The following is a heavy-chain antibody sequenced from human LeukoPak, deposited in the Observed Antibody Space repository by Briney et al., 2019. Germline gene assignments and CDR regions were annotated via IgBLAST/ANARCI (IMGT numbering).Heavy chain of an antibody. CDR3: AREIGEGYYDSSGYSD. D-gene: IGHD3-22*01. CDR1: GYSFTSNV. J-gene: IGHJ4*02. CDR2: ISAYNGNT. Sequence: ASVKVSCKASGYSFTSNVISWVRQAPGQGLEWMGWISAYNGNTNYAQKLQGRVTMTTDTSTSTAYMELRSLRSDDTAVYYCAREIGEGYYDSSGYSDWGQGTLVTVSS. V-gene: IGHV1-18*01.